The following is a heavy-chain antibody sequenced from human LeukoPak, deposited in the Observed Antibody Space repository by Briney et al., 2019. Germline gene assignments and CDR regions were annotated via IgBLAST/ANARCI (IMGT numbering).Heavy chain of an antibody. J-gene: IGHJ6*03. CDR2: IIPIFGTA. CDR3: ASGNSYYYYYYMDV. D-gene: IGHD4-23*01. V-gene: IGHV1-69*06. CDR1: GGTFSSYA. Sequence: GSSVKVSCKASGGTFSSYAISWVRQAPGQGLEWMGGIIPIFGTANYAQKFQGRVTITADKSTSTAYMELSSLRSEDTAVYYCASGNSYYYYYYMDVWGKGTTVTVSS.